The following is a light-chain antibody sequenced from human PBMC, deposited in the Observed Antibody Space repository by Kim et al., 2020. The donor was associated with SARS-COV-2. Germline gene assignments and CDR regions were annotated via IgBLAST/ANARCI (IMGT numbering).Light chain of an antibody. CDR2: QDS. CDR1: KSGDKY. Sequence: SYELTQPPSVSVSPGQRASITCSGDKSGDKYACGYQQKQGQGTVLVIYQDSKRPSGIAERYCGSNSGNTATLTISGTQAMDEADYYCQAWDSSTVVFGGG. J-gene: IGLJ2*01. CDR3: QAWDSSTVV. V-gene: IGLV3-1*01.